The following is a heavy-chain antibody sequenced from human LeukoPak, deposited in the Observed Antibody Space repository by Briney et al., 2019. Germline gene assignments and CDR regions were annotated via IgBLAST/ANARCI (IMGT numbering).Heavy chain of an antibody. D-gene: IGHD4-17*01. CDR3: ANDYDYFDY. V-gene: IGHV3-23*01. J-gene: IGHJ4*02. CDR1: GFTFTSYA. CDR2: ISVGGDNT. Sequence: GGSLRLSCAASGFTFTSYAMSWVRKAPGKGLEWVSVISVGGDNTFYADSVKGRFTISRDNSKNTLYLQMNSLRLEGTAVYYCANDYDYFDYWGQGTLVTVSS.